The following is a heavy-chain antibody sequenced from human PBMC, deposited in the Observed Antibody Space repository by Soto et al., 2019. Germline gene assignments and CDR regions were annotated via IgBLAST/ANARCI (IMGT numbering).Heavy chain of an antibody. CDR1: GYTFTSYA. Sequence: QVQLVQSGAEEKKPGASVKFSCKASGYTFTSYAMHWVRQAPGQRLEWMGWINAGNGNTKHSQKFQGRVTITRDTSASTGYMALSSLSSEDTAVYYCARGLVVVTALDYWGQGTLVTVSS. D-gene: IGHD2-21*02. J-gene: IGHJ4*02. CDR3: ARGLVVVTALDY. CDR2: INAGNGNT. V-gene: IGHV1-3*05.